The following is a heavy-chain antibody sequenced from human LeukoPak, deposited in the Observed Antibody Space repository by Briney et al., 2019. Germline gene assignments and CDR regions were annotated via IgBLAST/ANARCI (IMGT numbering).Heavy chain of an antibody. Sequence: GGSLRLSCAASGFTFSSYWMSWVRQAPGKGLEWVANIKEDGSEKYYVDSVKGRFTISRDNAKNSLYLQVNSLRAEDTAVYYCARRDGGHYDILTGYYLYYYYMDVWGKGTTVTVSS. CDR1: GFTFSSYW. CDR3: ARRDGGHYDILTGYYLYYYYMDV. D-gene: IGHD3-9*01. V-gene: IGHV3-7*01. J-gene: IGHJ6*03. CDR2: IKEDGSEK.